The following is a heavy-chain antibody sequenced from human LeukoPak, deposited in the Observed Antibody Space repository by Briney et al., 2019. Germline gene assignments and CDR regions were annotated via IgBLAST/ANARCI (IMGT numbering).Heavy chain of an antibody. J-gene: IGHJ4*02. D-gene: IGHD1-26*01. CDR2: IWYDGSNK. V-gene: IGHV3-33*03. CDR1: GFTFSSYG. CDR3: ASGGELLDY. Sequence: GGSLRLSCAASGFTFSSYGMHWVRQAPGKGLEWVAVIWYDGSNKYYADSVKGRFTISRDNAKNSLYLQMNSLRAEDTAVYYCASGGELLDYWGQGTLVTVSS.